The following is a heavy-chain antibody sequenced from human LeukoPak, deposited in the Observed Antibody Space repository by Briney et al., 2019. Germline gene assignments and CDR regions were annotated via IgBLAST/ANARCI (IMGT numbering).Heavy chain of an antibody. V-gene: IGHV3-33*01. CDR1: GFTFSSYG. Sequence: GGSLRLSCAVSGFTFSSYGMHWVRQAPGKGLEWVAVIWYDGSNKYYADSVKGRFTISRDNSKNTLYLQMNSLRAEDTAVYYCAREAAQYYDFWSGYYDPPKYYGMDVWGQGTTVTVSS. CDR2: IWYDGSNK. J-gene: IGHJ6*02. D-gene: IGHD3-3*01. CDR3: AREAAQYYDFWSGYYDPPKYYGMDV.